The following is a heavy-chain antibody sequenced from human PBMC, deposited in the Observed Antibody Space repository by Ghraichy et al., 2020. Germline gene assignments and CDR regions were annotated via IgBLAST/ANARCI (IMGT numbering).Heavy chain of an antibody. CDR2: INHSGST. D-gene: IGHD3-3*01. CDR1: GGSFSGYY. J-gene: IGHJ6*02. Sequence: SETLSLTCAVYGGSFSGYYWSWIRQPPGKGLEWIGEINHSGSTNYNPSLKSRVTISVDTSKNQFSLKLSSVTAADTAVYYCARGSGAITIFGVDGSYYYYGMDVWGQGTTVTVSS. CDR3: ARGSGAITIFGVDGSYYYYGMDV. V-gene: IGHV4-34*01.